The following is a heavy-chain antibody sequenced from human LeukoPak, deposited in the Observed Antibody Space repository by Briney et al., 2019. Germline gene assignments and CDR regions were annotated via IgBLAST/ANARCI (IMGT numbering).Heavy chain of an antibody. CDR1: GCTFSRFW. Sequence: PGGSLRLSCVASGCTFSRFWMSWVRQAPGKGLEWVANIRQDGSQKNYVDSVKGRFTISRDNSKNTLYLQMNSLRAEGTAVYYCAARIAAVLYAFDIWGQGTMVTVSS. CDR3: AARIAAVLYAFDI. CDR2: IRQDGSQK. D-gene: IGHD6-13*01. J-gene: IGHJ3*02. V-gene: IGHV3-7*03.